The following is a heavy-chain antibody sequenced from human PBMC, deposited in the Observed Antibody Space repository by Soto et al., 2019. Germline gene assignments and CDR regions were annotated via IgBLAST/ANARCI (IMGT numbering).Heavy chain of an antibody. CDR2: IYYSGST. CDR1: GGSISSSSYY. Sequence: SETLSLTCTVSGGSISSSSYYWGWIRQPPGKGLEWIGSIYYSGSTYYNPSLKSRVTISVDTSKNQFSLKLSSVTAADTAVYYCARHDWGSSWSIDYWGQGTLVTVSS. J-gene: IGHJ4*02. V-gene: IGHV4-39*01. CDR3: ARHDWGSSWSIDY. D-gene: IGHD6-13*01.